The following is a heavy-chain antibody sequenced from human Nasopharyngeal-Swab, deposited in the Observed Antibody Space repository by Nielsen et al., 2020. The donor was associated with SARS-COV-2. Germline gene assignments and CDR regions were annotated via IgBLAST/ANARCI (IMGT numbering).Heavy chain of an antibody. J-gene: IGHJ6*03. D-gene: IGHD1/OR15-1a*01. Sequence: SETLSLTCTLSGASISGGGYYWSWIRQYPGKGLEWIGHIYYSGGTYYNPSLKSRATISIDTSRKRFSLNLSSVTAADTAVYYCARVLGNTYYYSYMDVWGKGTTVNVPS. CDR2: IYYSGGT. CDR3: ARVLGNTYYYSYMDV. CDR1: GASISGGGYY. V-gene: IGHV4-31*03.